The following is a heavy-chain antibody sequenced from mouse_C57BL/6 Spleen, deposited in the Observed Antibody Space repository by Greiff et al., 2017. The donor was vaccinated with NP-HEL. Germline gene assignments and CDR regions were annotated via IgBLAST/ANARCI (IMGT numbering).Heavy chain of an antibody. V-gene: IGHV5-4*01. CDR2: ISDGGSYT. J-gene: IGHJ2*01. CDR3: AREPYGNYAFDY. CDR1: GFTFSSYD. Sequence: EVKLVESGGGLVKPGGSLKLSCAASGFTFSSYDMSWVRQTPEKRLEWVATISDGGSYTYYPDNVKGRFTISRDNAKNNLYLQMSHLKSEDTAMYYCAREPYGNYAFDYWGQGTTLTVSS. D-gene: IGHD2-1*01.